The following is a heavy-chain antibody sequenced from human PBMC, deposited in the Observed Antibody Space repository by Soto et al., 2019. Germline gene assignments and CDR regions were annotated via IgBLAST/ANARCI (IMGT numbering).Heavy chain of an antibody. V-gene: IGHV3-21*01. CDR2: ISSSSSYI. J-gene: IGHJ6*02. CDR1: GFTFSSYS. CDR3: ARPEYSSSSYGMDV. Sequence: GGSLRLSCAASGFTFSSYSMNWVRQAPGKGLEWVSSISSSSSYIYYADSVKGRFTISRDNAKNSLYLQMNSLRDEDTAVYYCARPEYSSSSYGMDVWGQGTTVTVSS. D-gene: IGHD6-6*01.